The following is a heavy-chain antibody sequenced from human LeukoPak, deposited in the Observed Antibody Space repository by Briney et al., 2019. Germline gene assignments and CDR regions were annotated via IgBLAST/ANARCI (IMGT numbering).Heavy chain of an antibody. Sequence: GGSLRLSCAASGFTFSSYGMHWVRQAPGKGLEWVAVIWYDGSNKYYADSVKGRFTISGDNSKNTLYLQMNSLRAEDTAVYYCAKDGGVGATPVDYWGQGTLVTVSS. J-gene: IGHJ4*02. D-gene: IGHD1-26*01. V-gene: IGHV3-33*06. CDR3: AKDGGVGATPVDY. CDR2: IWYDGSNK. CDR1: GFTFSSYG.